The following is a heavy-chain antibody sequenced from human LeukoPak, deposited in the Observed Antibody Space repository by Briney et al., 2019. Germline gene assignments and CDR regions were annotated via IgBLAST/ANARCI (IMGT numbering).Heavy chain of an antibody. CDR1: GFTFSSYA. V-gene: IGHV3-33*08. CDR3: ARDQYSSGWYLDY. J-gene: IGHJ4*02. CDR2: IWYDGSNK. D-gene: IGHD6-19*01. Sequence: GGSLRLSCAASGFTFSSYAMHWVRQAPGKGLEWVAVIWYDGSNKYNADSVKGRFTISRDNSKNTLYLQMNSLRAEDTAVYYCARDQYSSGWYLDYWGQGTLVTVSS.